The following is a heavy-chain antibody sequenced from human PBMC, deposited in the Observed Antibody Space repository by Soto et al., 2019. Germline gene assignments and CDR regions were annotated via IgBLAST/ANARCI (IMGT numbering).Heavy chain of an antibody. J-gene: IGHJ5*02. V-gene: IGHV4-59*01. D-gene: IGHD3-10*01. Sequence: PSETLSLTCTVSGGSISSYYWSWIRQPPGKGLEWIGYIYYSGSTNYNPSLKSRVTISVDTSKNQFSLKLSSVTAADTAVYYCARGKTRDYGIDWIDPWGQGTLVTVSS. CDR2: IYYSGST. CDR3: ARGKTRDYGIDWIDP. CDR1: GGSISSYY.